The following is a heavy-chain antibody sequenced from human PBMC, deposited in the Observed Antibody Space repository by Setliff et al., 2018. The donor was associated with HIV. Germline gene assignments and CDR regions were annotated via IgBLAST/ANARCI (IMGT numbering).Heavy chain of an antibody. V-gene: IGHV4-34*01. CDR1: GGSFSGYY. CDR3: ARGFGSSWSYDGFGI. Sequence: PSETLSLTCAVYGGSFSGYYWTWIRQTPGKGLEWIGEITHIGSTTHTPSLRSRVSMSVDTSKKQFSLNLSSVTAADTAVYYCARGFGSSWSYDGFGIWGQGTLVTVSS. CDR2: ITHIGST. D-gene: IGHD6-13*01. J-gene: IGHJ3*02.